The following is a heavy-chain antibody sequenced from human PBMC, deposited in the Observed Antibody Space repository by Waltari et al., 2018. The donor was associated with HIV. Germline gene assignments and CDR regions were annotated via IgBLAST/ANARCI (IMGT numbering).Heavy chain of an antibody. Sequence: EVQLVESGGGLVQPGGSLRLSCAVSGFQFGDSAMQWVRQAPGKGREWVSGISWNSDTIGYADSVKGRFTISRDNVKNSLSLQMNSLRAEDTALYYCAKVAMTGVTSYAIDIWGQGTMVTVSS. J-gene: IGHJ3*02. V-gene: IGHV3-9*01. D-gene: IGHD4-17*01. CDR2: ISWNSDTI. CDR1: GFQFGDSA. CDR3: AKVAMTGVTSYAIDI.